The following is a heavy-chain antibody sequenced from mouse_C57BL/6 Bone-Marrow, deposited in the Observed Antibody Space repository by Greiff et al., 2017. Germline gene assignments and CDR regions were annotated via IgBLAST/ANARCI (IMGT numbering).Heavy chain of an antibody. CDR1: GYNFKDDC. CDR3: TIYYGNPFDY. V-gene: IGHV14-4*01. Sequence: VQLQQSGAELVRPGASVKLSCKASGYNFKDDCMHWVKQRPEQGLEWIGWIDPENGDTEYASKFQGKATLTADTSSNTAYLQHSSVTSEDTAVYYCTIYYGNPFDYWGQGTTLTVSA. CDR2: IDPENGDT. J-gene: IGHJ2*01. D-gene: IGHD2-1*01.